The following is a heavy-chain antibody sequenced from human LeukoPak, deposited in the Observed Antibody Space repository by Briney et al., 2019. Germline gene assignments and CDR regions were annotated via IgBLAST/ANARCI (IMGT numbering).Heavy chain of an antibody. CDR3: ASGGYCSSGSCYPNWFDP. Sequence: SETLSLTCSVSGGSITSYYWSWIRQPPGKGLEWIGYISYSGSTNYNPSLKSRVSISIDTSKNQFSLKLSSVTAADTAVYYCASGGYCSSGSCYPNWFDPWGQGTLVTVSS. CDR1: GGSITSYY. D-gene: IGHD2-15*01. V-gene: IGHV4-59*01. CDR2: ISYSGST. J-gene: IGHJ5*02.